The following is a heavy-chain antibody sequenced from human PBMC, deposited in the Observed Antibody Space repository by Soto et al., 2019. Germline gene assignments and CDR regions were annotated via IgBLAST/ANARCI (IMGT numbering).Heavy chain of an antibody. Sequence: QLQLQESGPGLVKPSETLSLTCTVSGGSISSSSYYWGWIRQPPGKGLEWIGSIYYSGSTYYNPSVKSRVTISVDTSKNQFSLKLSSVTAADTAVYYCARRGGGYDILTGYLDWFDPWGQGTLVTVSS. V-gene: IGHV4-39*01. CDR2: IYYSGST. J-gene: IGHJ5*02. CDR1: GGSISSSSYY. CDR3: ARRGGGYDILTGYLDWFDP. D-gene: IGHD3-9*01.